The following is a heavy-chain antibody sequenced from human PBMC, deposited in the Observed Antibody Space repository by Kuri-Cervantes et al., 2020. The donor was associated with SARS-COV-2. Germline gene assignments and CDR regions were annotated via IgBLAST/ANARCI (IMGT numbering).Heavy chain of an antibody. V-gene: IGHV4-59*01. CDR2: IYYSGST. Sequence: ESLKISCTVSGGSISSYYWSWIRQPPGKGLEWIGYIYYSGSTNYNPSLKSRVAISVDTSKNQFSLKLSSVTAADTAVYYCARLKSGSGAFYYYYGMDVWGQGTTVTVSS. D-gene: IGHD5-12*01. J-gene: IGHJ6*02. CDR3: ARLKSGSGAFYYYYGMDV. CDR1: GGSISSYY.